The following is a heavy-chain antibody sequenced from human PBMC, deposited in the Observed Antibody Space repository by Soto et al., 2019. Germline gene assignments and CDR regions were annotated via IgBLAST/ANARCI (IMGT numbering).Heavy chain of an antibody. CDR1: SGSISSSNW. CDR3: ARVLNRVVPAAMSYYYYYMDV. CDR2: IYHSGST. D-gene: IGHD2-2*01. V-gene: IGHV4-4*02. Sequence: QVQLQESGPGLVKPSGTLSLTCAVSSGSISSSNWWSWVRQPPGKGLEWIGEIYHSGSTNYNPSLKSRVTISVDKSKNQFSLKLSSVTAADTAVYYCARVLNRVVPAAMSYYYYYMDVWGKGTTVTVSS. J-gene: IGHJ6*03.